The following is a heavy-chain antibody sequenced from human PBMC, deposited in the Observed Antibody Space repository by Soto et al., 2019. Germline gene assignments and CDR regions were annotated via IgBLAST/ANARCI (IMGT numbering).Heavy chain of an antibody. J-gene: IGHJ4*02. D-gene: IGHD5-12*01. V-gene: IGHV4-61*08. Sequence: SETLSLTCAVSGGSISSGGYSWSWIRQPPGKGLEWIGYIYYSGSTNYNPSLKSRVTISVDTSKNQFSLKLSSVPAADTAVYYCARAAYSGYVPPFDYWGQGTLVTVSS. CDR2: IYYSGST. CDR1: GGSISSGGYS. CDR3: ARAAYSGYVPPFDY.